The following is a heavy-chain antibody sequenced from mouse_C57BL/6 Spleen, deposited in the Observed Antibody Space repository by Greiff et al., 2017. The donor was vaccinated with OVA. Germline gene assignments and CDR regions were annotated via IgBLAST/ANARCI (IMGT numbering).Heavy chain of an antibody. V-gene: IGHV14-1*01. CDR2: IDPEDGDT. Sequence: EVKLVESGAELVRPGASVKLSCTASGFNIKDYYMHWVKQRPEQGLEWIGRIDPEDGDTEYAPKFQGKATMTADTSSNTAYLQLSILTSEDTAVYFCTTNSITSVPFAYWGQGTLVTVSA. CDR1: GFNIKDYY. CDR3: TTNSITSVPFAY. J-gene: IGHJ3*01. D-gene: IGHD1-1*01.